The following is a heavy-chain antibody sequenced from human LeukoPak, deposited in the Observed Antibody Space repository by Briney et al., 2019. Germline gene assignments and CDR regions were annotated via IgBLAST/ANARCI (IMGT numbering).Heavy chain of an antibody. CDR1: GYTFTGYY. Sequence: ASVKVSCKASGYTFTGYYMHWVRQAPGQGLEWMGWINPNSGGTNYAQKFQGRVTMTRDTSISTAYMELSRLRSDDTAVYYCARVSIAARPGDAFDIWGQGTMVTVSS. J-gene: IGHJ3*02. D-gene: IGHD6-6*01. V-gene: IGHV1-2*02. CDR2: INPNSGGT. CDR3: ARVSIAARPGDAFDI.